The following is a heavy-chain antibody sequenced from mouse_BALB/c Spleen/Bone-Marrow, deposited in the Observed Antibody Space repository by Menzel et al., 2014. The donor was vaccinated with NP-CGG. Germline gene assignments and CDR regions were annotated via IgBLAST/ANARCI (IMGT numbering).Heavy chain of an antibody. CDR2: IDPANGNT. Sequence: EVQLQQSGAELVKPGASVRLSCTASGFNIKDTYMDWVKQRPEQGLEWIGRIDPANGNTKYDPKFQGKATITADTSSITAYLQLSSLTSEDTAVYYCARYRLGTYFDYWGQGTTLTVSS. D-gene: IGHD2-14*01. CDR1: GFNIKDTY. V-gene: IGHV14-3*02. CDR3: ARYRLGTYFDY. J-gene: IGHJ2*01.